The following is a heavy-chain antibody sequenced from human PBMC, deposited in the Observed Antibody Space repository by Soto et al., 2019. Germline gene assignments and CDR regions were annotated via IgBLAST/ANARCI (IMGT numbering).Heavy chain of an antibody. V-gene: IGHV1-18*01. D-gene: IGHD2-2*01. CDR3: ALPRCISNSCYPWFDP. CDR1: GYTFTSYG. CDR2: ISAYNGNT. J-gene: IGHJ5*02. Sequence: QVQLVQSGAEVKKPGASVKVSCKASGYTFTSYGISWVRQAPGQGLEWMGWISAYNGNTNYAQKLQGRVTMTTDTSTSTAYMELRSLRSDDTAVYYSALPRCISNSCYPWFDPWGQGTLVTVSS.